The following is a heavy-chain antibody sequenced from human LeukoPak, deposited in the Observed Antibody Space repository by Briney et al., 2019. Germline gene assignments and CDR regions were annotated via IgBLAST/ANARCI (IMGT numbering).Heavy chain of an antibody. D-gene: IGHD1-26*01. V-gene: IGHV1-46*01. Sequence: ASVKVSCKASGYTFTSYYMHWVRQAPGQGLEWRGIINPSGGSTSYAQKFQGRVTITRDTSTSTAYMELSRLRSDDTAVYYCARETSSGWELRVGYWGQGTLVTVSS. CDR1: GYTFTSYY. CDR2: INPSGGST. CDR3: ARETSSGWELRVGY. J-gene: IGHJ4*02.